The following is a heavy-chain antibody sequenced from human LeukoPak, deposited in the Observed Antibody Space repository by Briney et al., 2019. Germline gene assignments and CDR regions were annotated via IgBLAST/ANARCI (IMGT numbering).Heavy chain of an antibody. CDR2: ISSSSSYI. CDR3: ARTNVRYYYDSSGYYLGY. J-gene: IGHJ4*02. D-gene: IGHD3-22*01. Sequence: GGSLRLSCAASGFTFSSYSMNWVRQAPGKGLEWVSSISSSSSYIYYADSVKGRFTISRDNAKNSLYLQVNSLRAEDTAVYYCARTNVRYYYDSSGYYLGYWGQGTLVTVSS. CDR1: GFTFSSYS. V-gene: IGHV3-21*01.